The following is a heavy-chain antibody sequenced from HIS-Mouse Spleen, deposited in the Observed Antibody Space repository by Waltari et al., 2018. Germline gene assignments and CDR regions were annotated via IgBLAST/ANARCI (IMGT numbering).Heavy chain of an antibody. CDR3: AREIPYSSSWYDWYFDL. CDR2: IYYSGGT. CDR1: GGSISSSSYY. J-gene: IGHJ2*01. D-gene: IGHD6-13*01. Sequence: QLQLQESGPGLVKPSETLSLTCTVSGGSISSSSYYWGWIRQPPGKGLEWIGSIYYSGGTYYTPSRKGRVTISVETSKNQFSLKLSSVTAADTAVYYCAREIPYSSSWYDWYFDLWGRGTLVTVSS. V-gene: IGHV4-39*07.